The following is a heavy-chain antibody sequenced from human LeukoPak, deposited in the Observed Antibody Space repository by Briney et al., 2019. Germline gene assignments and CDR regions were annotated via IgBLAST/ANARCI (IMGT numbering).Heavy chain of an antibody. CDR2: ISSSGGST. V-gene: IGHV3-64*01. D-gene: IGHD3-10*01. J-gene: IGHJ4*02. CDR3: ARAPPYFGSGLYYFDF. CDR1: GFTFSDYF. Sequence: GGSLRLSCAASGFTFSDYFMHWVRQAPGKGLEYVSAISSSGGSTYYANSVKGRFTMSRDNSKNTLYLQMGSLRTEDMAVYYCARAPPYFGSGLYYFDFWGQGTLVTVSS.